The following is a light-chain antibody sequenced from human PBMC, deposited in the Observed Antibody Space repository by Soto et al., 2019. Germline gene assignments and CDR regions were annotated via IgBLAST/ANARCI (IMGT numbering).Light chain of an antibody. J-gene: IGKJ1*01. CDR2: AAS. V-gene: IGKV1-9*01. CDR1: QGISSY. Sequence: IQLTQSPSSLSASVGDRVTITCRASQGISSYLAWYQQKPGKAPKLLIYAASTLQSGVTSRFSGSGSGTDFTLTISCLQSEDFATYYCQQYYSFPWTFGQGTKVDIK. CDR3: QQYYSFPWT.